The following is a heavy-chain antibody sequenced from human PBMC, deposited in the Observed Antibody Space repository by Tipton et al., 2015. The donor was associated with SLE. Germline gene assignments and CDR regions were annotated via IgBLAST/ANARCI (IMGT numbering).Heavy chain of an antibody. D-gene: IGHD4-11*01. V-gene: IGHV4-31*03. J-gene: IGHJ5*02. CDR1: GDSFYSSHDQ. Sequence: TLSLTCSVSGDSFYSSHDQWDWIRQSPGKGLEWIGYIYYSGSTYYNPPLKSRLSISVDTSKNQFSLNLRYVTAADTAVYYCARVTTNVDPWGQGTLVTVSS. CDR2: IYYSGST. CDR3: ARVTTNVDP.